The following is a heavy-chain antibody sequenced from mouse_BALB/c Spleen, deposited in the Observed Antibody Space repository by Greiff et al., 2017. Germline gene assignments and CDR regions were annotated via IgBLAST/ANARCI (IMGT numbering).Heavy chain of an antibody. CDR3: ASSSKLAYYYAMDY. J-gene: IGHJ4*01. D-gene: IGHD4-1*01. Sequence: EVMLVESGGGLVQPGGSLKLSCAASGFTFSSFGMHWVRQAPEKGLEWVAYISSGSSTIYYADTVKGRFTISRDNPKNTLFLQMTSLRSEDTAMYYCASSSKLAYYYAMDYWGQGTSVTVSS. CDR1: GFTFSSFG. V-gene: IGHV5-17*02. CDR2: ISSGSSTI.